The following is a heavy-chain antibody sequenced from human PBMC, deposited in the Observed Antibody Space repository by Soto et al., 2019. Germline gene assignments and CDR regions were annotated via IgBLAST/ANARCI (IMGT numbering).Heavy chain of an antibody. J-gene: IGHJ3*02. CDR3: AKATAPSGGAFDI. Sequence: ASVKVSCKASGYTFTGYYMSWVRQAPGKGLEWVSTILVGGSTHYEDSVTGRFTISRDTSKNTVFLQMNSLTAGDTAVYYCAKATAPSGGAFDICGQGTMVTVSS. D-gene: IGHD1-1*01. V-gene: IGHV3-23*01. CDR1: GYTFTGYY. CDR2: ILVGGST.